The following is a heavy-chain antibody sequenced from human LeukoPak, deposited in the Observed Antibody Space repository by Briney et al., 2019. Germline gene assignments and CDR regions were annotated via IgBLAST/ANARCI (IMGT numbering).Heavy chain of an antibody. CDR2: INVDGSTT. CDR1: GFTFSSYA. CDR3: ARMYSGNPYYFDY. J-gene: IGHJ4*02. Sequence: PGGSLRLSCAASGFTFSSYAMSWVRQAPGKGLVWVSHINVDGSTTGYADSVKGRFTISRDNAKNTVHLQMNSLRAEDMAVYFCARMYSGNPYYFDYWGQGTLVTVSS. V-gene: IGHV3-74*01. D-gene: IGHD1-26*01.